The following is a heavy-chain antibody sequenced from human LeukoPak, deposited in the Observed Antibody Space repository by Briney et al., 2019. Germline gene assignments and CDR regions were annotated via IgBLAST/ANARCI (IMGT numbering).Heavy chain of an antibody. D-gene: IGHD3-22*01. Sequence: GGPVRLSCAASGFTFSSYWMSWVRQAPGKGLEWVSGISGSGISTYYADSVKGRFTISRDNSKNTLYLQMNSLRVEDTAVYYCAKSWNYYDSSGDDALDIWGQGTMVTVSS. V-gene: IGHV3-23*01. CDR1: GFTFSSYW. CDR3: AKSWNYYDSSGDDALDI. J-gene: IGHJ3*02. CDR2: ISGSGIST.